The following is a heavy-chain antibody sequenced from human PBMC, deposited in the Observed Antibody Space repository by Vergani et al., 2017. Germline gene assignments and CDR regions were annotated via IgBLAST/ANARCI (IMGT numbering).Heavy chain of an antibody. Sequence: QVQLQESGPGLVKPSGTLSLTCAVSGGSISSSNWWSWVRQPPGKGLEWIGEIYHSGSTNYNPSLKSRVTISVDKSKNQFSLKLSSVTAADTAVYYYAKHMVRGVIMTYNWFDPWGQGTLVTVSS. CDR3: AKHMVRGVIMTYNWFDP. CDR1: GGSISSSNW. D-gene: IGHD3-10*01. J-gene: IGHJ5*02. V-gene: IGHV4-4*02. CDR2: IYHSGST.